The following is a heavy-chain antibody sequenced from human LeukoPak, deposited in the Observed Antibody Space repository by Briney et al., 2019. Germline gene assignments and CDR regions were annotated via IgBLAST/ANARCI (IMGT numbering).Heavy chain of an antibody. D-gene: IGHD3-3*01. CDR2: INPNSGGT. CDR3: ARRKVFWSGHDY. CDR1: GCTFTGYY. Sequence: ASVKVSCKASGCTFTGYYMHWVRQAPGQGLEWMGWINPNSGGTNYAQKFQGRVTMTRDTSISTAYMELSRLRSDDTAVYYCARRKVFWSGHDYWGQGTLVTVSS. V-gene: IGHV1-2*02. J-gene: IGHJ4*02.